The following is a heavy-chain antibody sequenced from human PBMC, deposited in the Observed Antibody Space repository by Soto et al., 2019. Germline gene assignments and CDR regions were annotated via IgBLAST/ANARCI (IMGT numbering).Heavy chain of an antibody. J-gene: IGHJ4*02. CDR2: IYHSGST. CDR3: ARAGDPPIWYDY. Sequence: LETLSLTCAVSGGSISSSNWWSWVRQPPGKGLEWIGEIYHSGSTNYNPSLKSRVTISVDKSKNQFSLKLSSVTAADTAVYYCARAGDPPIWYDYWGQGTLVTVSS. D-gene: IGHD7-27*01. V-gene: IGHV4-4*02. CDR1: GGSISSSNW.